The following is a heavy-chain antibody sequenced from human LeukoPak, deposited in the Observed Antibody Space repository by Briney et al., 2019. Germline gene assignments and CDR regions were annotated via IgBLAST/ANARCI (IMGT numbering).Heavy chain of an antibody. CDR1: GFTFSDHH. CDR3: TRLNYYDGSGYYPDY. J-gene: IGHJ4*02. V-gene: IGHV3-72*01. Sequence: PGGSLRLSCAASGFTFSDHHMDWVRQAPGGGLEWVGRIRNRANSYITKYAASVTGRFTISRDDSKNSMFLQMSSLRTEDTAVYYCTRLNYYDGSGYYPDYWGQGTLVTVSS. D-gene: IGHD3-22*01. CDR2: IRNRANSYIT.